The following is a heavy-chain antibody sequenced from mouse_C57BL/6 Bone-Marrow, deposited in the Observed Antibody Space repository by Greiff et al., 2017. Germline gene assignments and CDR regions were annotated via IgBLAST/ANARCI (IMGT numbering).Heavy chain of an antibody. CDR2: ISSGGDYI. CDR3: TRERYYGSSPWFAD. Sequence: EVKLVESGEGLVKPGGSLKLSCAASGFTFSSYAMSWVRQTPEKRLEWVAYISSGGDYIYYADTVKGRFTISRDNARNTLYLQMSSLKSEDTAMYYCTRERYYGSSPWFADWGQGALVTVSA. CDR1: GFTFSSYA. V-gene: IGHV5-9-1*02. D-gene: IGHD1-1*01. J-gene: IGHJ3*01.